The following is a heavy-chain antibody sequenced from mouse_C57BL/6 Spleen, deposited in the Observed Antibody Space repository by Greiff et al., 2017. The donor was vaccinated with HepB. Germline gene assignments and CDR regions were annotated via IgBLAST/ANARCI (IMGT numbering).Heavy chain of an antibody. V-gene: IGHV1-74*01. CDR3: AIGERLGDYDWFAY. J-gene: IGHJ3*01. Sequence: QVQLQQPGAELVKPGASVKVSCKASGYTFTSYWMHWVKQRPGQGLEWIGRIHPSDSDTNYNQKFKGKATLTVDKSSSTAYMQLSSLTSEDSAVYYCAIGERLGDYDWFAYWGQGTLVTVSA. CDR2: IHPSDSDT. D-gene: IGHD2-4*01. CDR1: GYTFTSYW.